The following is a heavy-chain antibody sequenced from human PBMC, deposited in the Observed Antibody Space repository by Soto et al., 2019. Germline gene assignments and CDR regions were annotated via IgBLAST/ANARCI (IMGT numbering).Heavy chain of an antibody. D-gene: IGHD2-8*01. V-gene: IGHV4-30-4*01. CDR2: IYYSGST. CDR1: GGSISSGDYY. J-gene: IGHJ5*02. Sequence: PSETLSLTCTVSGGSISSGDYYWSWIRRPPGKGLEWIGYIYYSGSTYYNPSLKSRITISVDTSKNQFSLKLSSVTAADTAVYYCARGHIVLMVYADLWFDPWGQGTLVTVSS. CDR3: ARGHIVLMVYADLWFDP.